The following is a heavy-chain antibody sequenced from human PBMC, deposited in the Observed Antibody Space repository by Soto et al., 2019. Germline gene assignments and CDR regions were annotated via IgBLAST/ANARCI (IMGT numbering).Heavy chain of an antibody. J-gene: IGHJ2*01. CDR2: VSPIFGTT. CDR1: GGTFSSPT. D-gene: IGHD1-26*01. CDR3: AGSGSSGGRFFDV. V-gene: IGHV1-69*01. Sequence: QVQLVQSGAEVKKPGSSVKVSCKASGGTFSSPTISWVRQAPGQGLEWMGGVSPIFGTTYYAQKFQGRLTITADASSGTADIELSIMKSEDTAGYYCAGSGSSGGRFFDVWGRGTRVTVSS.